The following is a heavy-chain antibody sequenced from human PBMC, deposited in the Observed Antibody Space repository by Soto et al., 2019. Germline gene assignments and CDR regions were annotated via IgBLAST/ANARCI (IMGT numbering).Heavy chain of an antibody. V-gene: IGHV3-30*18. CDR2: ISYDGSNK. CDR1: GFTFSSYG. J-gene: IGHJ4*02. D-gene: IGHD6-19*01. CDR3: AKTNGKGSRGWYFDY. Sequence: PGGSLRLSCAASGFTFSSYGMHWVRQAPGKGLEWVAVISYDGSNKYYADSVKGRFTISRDNSKNTLYLQMNSLRAEDTAVYYCAKTNGKGSRGWYFDYWGQGTLVTVSS.